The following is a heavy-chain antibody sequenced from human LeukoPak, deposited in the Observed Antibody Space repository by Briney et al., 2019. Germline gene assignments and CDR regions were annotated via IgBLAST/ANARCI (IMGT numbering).Heavy chain of an antibody. J-gene: IGHJ4*02. Sequence: ASVKVSCKASGYSFSAYYIHWVRQAPGQGLEWMGWIDPKSGGTKYAQKFQGRFTMTRDASISTVYMELSRLTSGDTAVYSCARDPSTVYCYDSWGQGTLVTVSS. V-gene: IGHV1-2*02. CDR1: GYSFSAYY. CDR2: IDPKSGGT. D-gene: IGHD2-2*01. CDR3: ARDPSTVYCYDS.